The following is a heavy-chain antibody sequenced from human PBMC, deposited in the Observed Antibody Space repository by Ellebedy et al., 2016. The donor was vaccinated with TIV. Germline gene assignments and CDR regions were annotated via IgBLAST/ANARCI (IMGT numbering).Heavy chain of an antibody. V-gene: IGHV3-23*01. Sequence: GESLKISCAASGFTFLSYAMTWVRQAPGKGLEWVSAISGNGDSTYYADSVKGRFTVSRDKSKNTLFLQMNSLRAEDTAVYYCAKDFVGVGAPGTPDYWGQGTLVTVSS. J-gene: IGHJ4*02. CDR1: GFTFLSYA. D-gene: IGHD1-26*01. CDR2: ISGNGDST. CDR3: AKDFVGVGAPGTPDY.